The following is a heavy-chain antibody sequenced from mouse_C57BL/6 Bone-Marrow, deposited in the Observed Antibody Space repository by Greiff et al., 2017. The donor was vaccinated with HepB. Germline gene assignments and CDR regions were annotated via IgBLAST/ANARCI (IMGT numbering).Heavy chain of an antibody. J-gene: IGHJ2*01. CDR1: GYTFTSYW. CDR2: IHPNSGST. CDR3: ARKGRLLRSFDY. Sequence: VQLQQPGAELVKPGASVKLSCKASGYTFTSYWMHWVKQRPGQGLEWIGMIHPNSGSTNYNEKFKSKATLTVDKSSSTAYMQLSSLTNEDSAVYYCARKGRLLRSFDYWCQGTTLTVSS. D-gene: IGHD2-3*01. V-gene: IGHV1-64*01.